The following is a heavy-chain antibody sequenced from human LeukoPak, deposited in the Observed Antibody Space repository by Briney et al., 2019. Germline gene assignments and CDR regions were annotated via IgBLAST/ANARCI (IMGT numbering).Heavy chain of an antibody. D-gene: IGHD3-22*01. CDR3: ARVENYYDSSGYYSYDAFDI. Sequence: SETLSLTCTVSGGSISSYYWSWIRQPPGKGLEWIGYIYYSGSTNYNPSLKSRVTISVDTSKNQFSLKLSSVTAADTAVYYCARVENYYDSSGYYSYDAFDIWGQGTMVTVSS. V-gene: IGHV4-59*01. CDR2: IYYSGST. J-gene: IGHJ3*02. CDR1: GGSISSYY.